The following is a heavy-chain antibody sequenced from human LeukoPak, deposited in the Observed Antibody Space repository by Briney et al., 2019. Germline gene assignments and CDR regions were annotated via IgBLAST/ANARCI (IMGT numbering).Heavy chain of an antibody. Sequence: SETLSLTCTVSGGSISSSSYYWGWIRQPPGKGLEWIGSIYYSGSTYYNPSLKSRVTISVDTSKNQFSLKLSSVTAADTAVYYCARVGAAAGNLNYYYYYYMDVWGKGTTVTVSS. CDR2: IYYSGST. D-gene: IGHD6-13*01. J-gene: IGHJ6*03. CDR1: GGSISSSSYY. CDR3: ARVGAAAGNLNYYYYYYMDV. V-gene: IGHV4-39*07.